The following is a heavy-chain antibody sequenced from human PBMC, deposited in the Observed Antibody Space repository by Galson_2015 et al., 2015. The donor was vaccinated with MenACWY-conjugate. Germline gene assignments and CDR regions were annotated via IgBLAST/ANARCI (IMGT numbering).Heavy chain of an antibody. CDR3: ARRHCSSGSCFFDY. CDR1: SSYY. Sequence: SSYYLSWIRQPPGKGLEWIGYIYYSGTTKYNPSLKSRVTISADTSKTQFSLRLNSVTAADTAVYYCARRHCSSGSCFFDYWGQGSLVTVSS. V-gene: IGHV4-59*08. D-gene: IGHD2-15*01. J-gene: IGHJ4*02. CDR2: IYYSGTT.